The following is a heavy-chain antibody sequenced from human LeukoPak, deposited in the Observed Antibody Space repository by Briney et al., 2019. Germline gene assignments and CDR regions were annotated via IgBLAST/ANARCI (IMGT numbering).Heavy chain of an antibody. Sequence: PGGSLRLSCAASGFTFSTYWMSWVRQAPGKGLEWVADIKEDGNRIYYVDSVKGRFTISRENAKNSLYLQMNSLRAEDTAVYYCARLDYGGNYDKPDAFDIWGQGTMVTVSS. CDR1: GFTFSTYW. CDR2: IKEDGNRI. D-gene: IGHD4-23*01. J-gene: IGHJ3*02. CDR3: ARLDYGGNYDKPDAFDI. V-gene: IGHV3-7*01.